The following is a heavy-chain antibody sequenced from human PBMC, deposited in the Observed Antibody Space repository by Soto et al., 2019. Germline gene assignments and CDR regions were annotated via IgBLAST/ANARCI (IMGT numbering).Heavy chain of an antibody. D-gene: IGHD3-3*01. CDR3: ARQEAGITIFGVAKPGWFDP. CDR2: IYYSGST. V-gene: IGHV4-39*01. Sequence: QLQLQESGPGLVKPSETLSLTCTVSGGSISSSSYYWGWIRQPPGKGLEWIGSIYYSGSTYYNPSLTTRATIPVDTYKTQSSQKLSSVTAADTAVYYCARQEAGITIFGVAKPGWFDPWGQGTLVTVSS. J-gene: IGHJ5*02. CDR1: GGSISSSSYY.